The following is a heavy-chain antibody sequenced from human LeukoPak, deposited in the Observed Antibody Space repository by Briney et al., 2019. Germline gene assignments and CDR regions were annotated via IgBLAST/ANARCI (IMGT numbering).Heavy chain of an antibody. J-gene: IGHJ3*02. CDR3: ARPSYYDILTGYYSDAFDI. Sequence: GESLKISCKGSGYSFTSYWIGWVRQMPGKGLEWMGIIYPGDSDTRYSPSFQGQVTISADKSISTAYLQWSSLKASDTAMYYCARPSYYDILTGYYSDAFDIWGQGTMVTVSS. V-gene: IGHV5-51*01. D-gene: IGHD3-9*01. CDR2: IYPGDSDT. CDR1: GYSFTSYW.